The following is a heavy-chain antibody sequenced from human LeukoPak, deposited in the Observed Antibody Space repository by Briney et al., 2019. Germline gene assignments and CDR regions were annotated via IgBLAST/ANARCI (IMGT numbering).Heavy chain of an antibody. CDR3: AGGAPYFDY. J-gene: IGHJ4*02. CDR1: GGSISSYY. Sequence: ASETLSLTCTVSGGSISSYYWSWIRQPPGKGLEWIGYIYYSGSTNYNPSLKSRVTISVDTSKNQFSLKLSSVTAADTAVYYCAGGAPYFDYWGQGTLVTVSS. CDR2: IYYSGST. V-gene: IGHV4-59*01.